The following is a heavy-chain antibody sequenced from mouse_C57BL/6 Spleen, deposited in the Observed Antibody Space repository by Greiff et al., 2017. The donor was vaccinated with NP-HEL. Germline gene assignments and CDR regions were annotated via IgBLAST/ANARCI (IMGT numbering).Heavy chain of an antibody. V-gene: IGHV1-82*01. J-gene: IGHJ2*01. D-gene: IGHD2-4*01. CDR1: GYAFSSSW. CDR2: IYPGDGDT. Sequence: VQLQQSGPELVKPGASVKISCKASGYAFSSSWMNWVKQRPGKGLEWIGRIYPGDGDTNYNGKFKGKATLTADKSSSTAYMQLSSLTSEDSAVDFCARSGDYDVDYFDYWGQGTTLTVSS. CDR3: ARSGDYDVDYFDY.